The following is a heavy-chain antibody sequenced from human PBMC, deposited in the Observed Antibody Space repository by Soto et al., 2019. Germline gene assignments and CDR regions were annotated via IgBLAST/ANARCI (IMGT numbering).Heavy chain of an antibody. CDR3: ARASGYSSSWIGVFDY. Sequence: IRQPAGKGLEWIGRIYTSGSTNYNPSLKSRVTMSVDTSKNQFSLKLSSVTAADTAVYYCARASGYSSSWIGVFDYWGQGTLVTVSS. J-gene: IGHJ4*02. V-gene: IGHV4-4*07. D-gene: IGHD6-13*01. CDR2: IYTSGST.